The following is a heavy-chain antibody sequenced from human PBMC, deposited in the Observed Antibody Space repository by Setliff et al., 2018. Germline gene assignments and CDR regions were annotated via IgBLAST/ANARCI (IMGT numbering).Heavy chain of an antibody. V-gene: IGHV3-7*03. CDR2: INQDGSEK. CDR3: TRGSHCGGDCF. J-gene: IGHJ3*01. D-gene: IGHD2-21*01. Sequence: LSLTCAASGFTFSNFWMTWVRQAPGKGLEWVANINQDGSEKSHVDSVKGRFTISRDNAKNSLYLQMNSLRAEDTAVYYCTRGSHCGGDCFGGQGTMVTVSS. CDR1: GFTFSNFW.